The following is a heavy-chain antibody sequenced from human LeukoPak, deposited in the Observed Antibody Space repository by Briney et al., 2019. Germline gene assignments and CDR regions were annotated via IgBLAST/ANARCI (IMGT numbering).Heavy chain of an antibody. J-gene: IGHJ4*02. CDR3: ARSTYSSSSYYFDY. D-gene: IGHD6-13*01. CDR2: ISASGGGT. CDR1: EFIFSSYG. Sequence: GGSLRLSCAASEFIFSSYGMSWVRQAPGKGLEWVSAISASGGGTYYADSVKGRFTISRDNSRNTLYLEMNSLRADDTAVYYCARSTYSSSSYYFDYWGQGSLVTVSS. V-gene: IGHV3-23*01.